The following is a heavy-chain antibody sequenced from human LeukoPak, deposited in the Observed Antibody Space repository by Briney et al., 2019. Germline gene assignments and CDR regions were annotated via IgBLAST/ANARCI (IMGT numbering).Heavy chain of an antibody. CDR2: ISSSSSYI. CDR1: GFTFSSYS. D-gene: IGHD3-3*01. J-gene: IGHJ4*02. V-gene: IGHV3-21*01. Sequence: GGSLRLSCAASGFTFSSYSMNWVRQAPGKGLEWVSSISSSSSYIYYADSVKGRFTISRDNAKNSLYLQMNSLRAEDTAVYYCARDGDITIFGVVIIGGYYFDYWGQGTLVTVSS. CDR3: ARDGDITIFGVVIIGGYYFDY.